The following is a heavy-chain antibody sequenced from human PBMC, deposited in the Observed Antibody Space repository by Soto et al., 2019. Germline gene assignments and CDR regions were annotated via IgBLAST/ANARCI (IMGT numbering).Heavy chain of an antibody. V-gene: IGHV3-9*01. CDR1: GFTFDDYA. Sequence: EMQLVESGGGLVQPGRSLRLSCAASGFTFDDYAMHWVRQPPGKGLEWGAVISWISGIIEYADSVKGRFTISRDGAKNSLCLQMNSLKPEDTAFYYCTKDIEWCGSPLNHAFDVWCKGTMFSVSS. J-gene: IGHJ3*01. CDR2: ISWISGII. D-gene: IGHD1-26*01. CDR3: TKDIEWCGSPLNHAFDV.